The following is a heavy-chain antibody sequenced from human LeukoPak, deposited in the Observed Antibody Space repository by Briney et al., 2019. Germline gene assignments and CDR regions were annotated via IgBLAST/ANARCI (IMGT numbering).Heavy chain of an antibody. CDR2: INHSGST. D-gene: IGHD3-16*02. CDR1: GGSISSSNW. J-gene: IGHJ4*02. CDR3: ARGKQRDDYVWGSYRILYYFDY. Sequence: SETLSLTCAVSGGSISSSNWWSWVRQPPGKGLEWIGEINHSGSTNYNPSLKSRVTISVDTSKNQFSLKLSSVTAADTAVYYCARGKQRDDYVWGSYRILYYFDYWGQGTLVTVSS. V-gene: IGHV4-4*02.